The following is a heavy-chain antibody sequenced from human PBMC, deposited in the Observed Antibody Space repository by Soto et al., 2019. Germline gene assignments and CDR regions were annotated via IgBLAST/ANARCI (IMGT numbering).Heavy chain of an antibody. CDR2: IWYDGSNK. Sequence: GGSLRLSCAASGFTFSSYGMHWVRQAPGKGLEWVAVIWYDGSNKYYADSVKGRFTISRDNSKNTLYLQMNSLRAEDTAVYYCAREDPPEADYYYYGMDVWGQGTTVTVSS. J-gene: IGHJ6*02. V-gene: IGHV3-33*01. CDR1: GFTFSSYG. CDR3: AREDPPEADYYYYGMDV.